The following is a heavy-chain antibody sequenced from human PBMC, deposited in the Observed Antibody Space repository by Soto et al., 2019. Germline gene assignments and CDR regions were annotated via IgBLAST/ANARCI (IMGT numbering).Heavy chain of an antibody. CDR1: GFTFSSYS. V-gene: IGHV3-48*01. CDR3: ARDTHIAAIAY. J-gene: IGHJ4*02. D-gene: IGHD6-6*01. CDR2: ISSSSSTI. Sequence: GGSLRLSCAASGFTFSSYSMNWVRQAPGKGLEWVSYISSSSSTIYYADSVKGRFTISRDNAKNSLYLQMNSLRAEDTAVYYYARDTHIAAIAYWGQGTLVTGSS.